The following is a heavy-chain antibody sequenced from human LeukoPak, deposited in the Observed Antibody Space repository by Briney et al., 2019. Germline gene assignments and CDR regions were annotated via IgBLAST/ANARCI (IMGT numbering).Heavy chain of an antibody. CDR3: ARSRPPVYRRGFDP. CDR2: INHSGST. V-gene: IGHV4-34*01. Sequence: GSLRLSCAASGFTFRTYAMSWVRQPPGKGLEWIGEINHSGSTNYNPSLKSRVTISVDTSKNQFSLKLSSVTAADTAVYYCARSRPPVYRRGFDPWGQGTLVTVSS. D-gene: IGHD3-16*02. CDR1: GFTFRTYA. J-gene: IGHJ5*02.